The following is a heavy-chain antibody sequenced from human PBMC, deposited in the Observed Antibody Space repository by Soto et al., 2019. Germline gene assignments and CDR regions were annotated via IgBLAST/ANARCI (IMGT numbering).Heavy chain of an antibody. V-gene: IGHV3-30*18. CDR2: ISYDGSNK. D-gene: IGHD4-17*01. CDR1: GFTFSSCG. Sequence: GGSLRLSCAASGFTFSSCGMHWVRQAPGKGLEWVAVISYDGSNKYYADSVKGRFTISRDNSKNTLYLQMNSLRAEDTAVYYCAKDTVTFYYYYGMDVWGQGTTVTVSS. CDR3: AKDTVTFYYYYGMDV. J-gene: IGHJ6*02.